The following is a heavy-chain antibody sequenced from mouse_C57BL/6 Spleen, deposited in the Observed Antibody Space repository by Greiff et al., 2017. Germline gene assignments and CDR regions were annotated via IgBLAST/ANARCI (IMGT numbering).Heavy chain of an antibody. CDR1: GYTFTSYW. Sequence: QVQLKQSGAELVKPGASVKMSCKASGYTFTSYWITWVKQRPGQGLEWIGDIYPGSGSTNYNEKFKSKATLTVDTSSSTAYMQLSSLTAEDSAVYDCARSLVGPFAYWGQGTLVTVSA. V-gene: IGHV1-55*01. J-gene: IGHJ3*01. CDR2: IYPGSGST. D-gene: IGHD2-10*02. CDR3: ARSLVGPFAY.